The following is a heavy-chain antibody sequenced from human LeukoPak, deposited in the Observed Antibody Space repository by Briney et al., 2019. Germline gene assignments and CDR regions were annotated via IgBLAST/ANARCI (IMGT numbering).Heavy chain of an antibody. V-gene: IGHV1-46*01. CDR1: GYTFTSYY. J-gene: IGHJ6*03. CDR2: INPSGGST. Sequence: ASVKVSCKASGYTFTSYYMHWVRQAPGQGLEWMGIINPSGGSTSYAQKFQGRVTMTRDMSTSTVYMELSSLRSEDTAVYYCARGVLDTSAYDFWSGYPDYYYYMDVWGKGTTVTVSS. CDR3: ARGVLDTSAYDFWSGYPDYYYYMDV. D-gene: IGHD3-3*01.